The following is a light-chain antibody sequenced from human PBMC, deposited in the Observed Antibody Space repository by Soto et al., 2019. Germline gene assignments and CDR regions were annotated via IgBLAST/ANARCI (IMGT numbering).Light chain of an antibody. CDR3: SSYTTSASLL. V-gene: IGLV2-14*01. J-gene: IGLJ2*01. CDR2: EVS. CDR1: TSDVGAYNY. Sequence: QSALTKPASVSGSPGQSIAISCTGTTSDVGAYNYVSWYQRHPGKAPKLMIYEVSTRPSGVSNRFSGSKSGNTASLTISGLQAEDEAYYYCSSYTTSASLLFGGGTKLTVL.